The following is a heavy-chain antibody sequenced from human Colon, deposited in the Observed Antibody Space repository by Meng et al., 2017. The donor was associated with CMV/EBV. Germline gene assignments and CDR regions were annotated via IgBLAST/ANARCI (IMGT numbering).Heavy chain of an antibody. CDR1: GGYTNSRTG. CDR3: ATGLVGIGETPTSDP. V-gene: IGHV4-4*01. J-gene: IGHJ5*02. D-gene: IGHD2/OR15-2a*01. Sequence: SGGYTNSRTGWSWVRRAPGRGLEWIGESPRVGRANYNPSLKSRVTISIDESKNQVSLRVNYVTAADTAVYFCATGLVGIGETPTSDPWGPGTLVTVSS. CDR2: SPRVGRA.